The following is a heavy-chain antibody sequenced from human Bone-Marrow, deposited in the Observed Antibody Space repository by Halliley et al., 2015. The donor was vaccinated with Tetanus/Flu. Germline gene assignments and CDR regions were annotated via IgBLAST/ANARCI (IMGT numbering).Heavy chain of an antibody. D-gene: IGHD3-16*01. V-gene: IGHV4-59*12. CDR1: GASISDYY. CDR3: AGDKLLGAPPYNWFDP. CDR2: VYYTGST. J-gene: IGHJ5*02. Sequence: TLSLTCTVSGASISDYYWSWIRQTPGKALEWIGYVYYTGSTLYNPPLKSRLSISVDTSKNQFSLTLTSVTAAATAMYYCAGDKLLGAPPYNWFDPWGQGTLVTASS.